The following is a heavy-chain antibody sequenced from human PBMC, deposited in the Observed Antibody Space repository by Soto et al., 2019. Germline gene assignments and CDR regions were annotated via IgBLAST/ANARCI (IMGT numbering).Heavy chain of an antibody. J-gene: IGHJ6*02. D-gene: IGHD2-15*01. Sequence: GGSLRLSCTASGFTFGDYAMSWVRQAPGKGLEWVGFIRSKAYGGTTEYAASVKGRFTISRDDSKSIAYLQMNSLKTEDTAVYYCTRDIVVVVDATPYYYGMDVWGQGTTVTVSS. CDR2: IRSKAYGGTT. CDR3: TRDIVVVVDATPYYYGMDV. V-gene: IGHV3-49*04. CDR1: GFTFGDYA.